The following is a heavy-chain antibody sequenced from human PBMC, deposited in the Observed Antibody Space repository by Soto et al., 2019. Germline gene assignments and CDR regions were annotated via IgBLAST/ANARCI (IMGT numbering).Heavy chain of an antibody. Sequence: VQLVESGGGLVQPGGSLKLSCAASGFTFSGSAMHWVRQASGKGLEWVGRIRSKANSYATAYAASVKGRFTISRDDSKNTAYLQMNSLKTEDTAVYYCTRRPLGYCSGGSCYNYYGMDVWGQGTTVTVSS. CDR3: TRRPLGYCSGGSCYNYYGMDV. CDR1: GFTFSGSA. D-gene: IGHD2-15*01. CDR2: IRSKANSYAT. V-gene: IGHV3-73*02. J-gene: IGHJ6*02.